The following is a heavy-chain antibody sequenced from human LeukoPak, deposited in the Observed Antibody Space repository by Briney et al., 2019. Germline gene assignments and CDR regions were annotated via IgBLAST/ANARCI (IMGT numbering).Heavy chain of an antibody. CDR1: GGSISTSNYY. V-gene: IGHV4-61*02. D-gene: IGHD3-22*01. CDR2: IYTSGST. CDR3: ARVPAYYYDSSGSPDAFDI. Sequence: SETLSLTCTVSGGSISTSNYYWGWIRQPAGKGLEWIGRIYTSGSTNYNPSLKSRVTISVDTSKNQFSLKLSSVTAADTAVYYCARVPAYYYDSSGSPDAFDIWGQETMVTVSS. J-gene: IGHJ3*02.